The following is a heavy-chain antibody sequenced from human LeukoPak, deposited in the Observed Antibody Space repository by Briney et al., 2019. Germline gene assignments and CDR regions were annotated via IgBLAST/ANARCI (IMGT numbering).Heavy chain of an antibody. CDR1: GFTFSSYA. Sequence: GGSLRLSCAASGFTFSSYAMSWVRQAPGKGLEWVSTISYSGGGTYYADSVKGRFTVSRDNSKNTLFLQMNSLRAEDTAVYYCAKDGGLWVSAHWGDSWGRGTLVTVSS. CDR3: AKDGGLWVSAHWGDS. CDR2: ISYSGGGT. D-gene: IGHD7-27*01. J-gene: IGHJ4*02. V-gene: IGHV3-23*01.